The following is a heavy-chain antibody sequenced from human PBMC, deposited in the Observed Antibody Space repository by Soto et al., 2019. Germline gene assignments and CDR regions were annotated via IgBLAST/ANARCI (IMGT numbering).Heavy chain of an antibody. Sequence: PSETLSLTCAVSGGSISSSNWWSWVRQPPGKGLEWIGEIYHSGSTNYNPSLKSRVTISVDKSKNQFSLKLSSVTAADTAVYYCARTKGYCSGGSCNSNYYGMDVWGQGTTVTVSS. CDR2: IYHSGST. V-gene: IGHV4-4*02. D-gene: IGHD2-15*01. CDR1: GGSISSSNW. J-gene: IGHJ6*02. CDR3: ARTKGYCSGGSCNSNYYGMDV.